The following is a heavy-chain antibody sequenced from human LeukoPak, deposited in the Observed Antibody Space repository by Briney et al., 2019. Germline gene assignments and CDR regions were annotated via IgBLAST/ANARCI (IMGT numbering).Heavy chain of an antibody. Sequence: PGGSLRLSCEASGFTFSSHAMSWGRQAPGKGLEWVSAVSDSGDYTYYADSVKGRFAISRDNSKRTLYLQMNSLRAEDTAIYYCAKFHYDSSGPYNYFDTWGQGTLVTVSS. J-gene: IGHJ5*02. D-gene: IGHD3-22*01. CDR3: AKFHYDSSGPYNYFDT. CDR2: VSDSGDYT. CDR1: GFTFSSHA. V-gene: IGHV3-23*01.